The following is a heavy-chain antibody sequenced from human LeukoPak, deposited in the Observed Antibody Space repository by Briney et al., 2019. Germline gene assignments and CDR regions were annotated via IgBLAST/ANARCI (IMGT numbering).Heavy chain of an antibody. D-gene: IGHD4-23*01. CDR3: ARGPSGGNAFGY. V-gene: IGHV3-74*01. CDR2: ISSDGSST. J-gene: IGHJ4*02. CDR1: GFTFSSYW. Sequence: GGSLRLSCAASGFTFSSYWMHWVRQAPGKGLVWVSRISSDGSSTSYADSEKGRFTFSRDNAKNTLYLQMNSMRAEDTAVYYCARGPSGGNAFGYWGQGTLVTVSS.